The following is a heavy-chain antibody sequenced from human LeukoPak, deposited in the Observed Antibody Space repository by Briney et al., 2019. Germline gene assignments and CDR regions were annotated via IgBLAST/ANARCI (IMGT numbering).Heavy chain of an antibody. CDR3: ARDYLIAAAGGDY. V-gene: IGHV1-2*02. D-gene: IGHD6-13*01. CDR1: GYTFTGYY. Sequence: ASVKVSCKASGYTFTGYYMHWVRQAPGQGLEWMGWINPNSGGTNYAQKFQGRVTMTRDTSISTAYMELSRLRSDDTAVYYCARDYLIAAAGGDYWGQGTLVTVSS. J-gene: IGHJ4*02. CDR2: INPNSGGT.